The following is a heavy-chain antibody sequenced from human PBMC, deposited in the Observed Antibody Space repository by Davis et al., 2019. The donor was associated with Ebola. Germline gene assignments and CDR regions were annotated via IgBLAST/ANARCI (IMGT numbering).Heavy chain of an antibody. CDR3: VREPIGMVRGRTNSPFDY. J-gene: IGHJ4*02. Sequence: PSETLSLTCTVSGGSISNRNYYWAWTRQPPGKGLVWIGSIFSSGTTYYHPSLRSRVAMSVDTSKNQFSLQLNSVTAADTGGHYCVREPIGMVRGRTNSPFDYWGQGILVTVSS. CDR2: IFSSGTT. CDR1: GGSISNRNYY. V-gene: IGHV4-39*07. D-gene: IGHD3-10*01.